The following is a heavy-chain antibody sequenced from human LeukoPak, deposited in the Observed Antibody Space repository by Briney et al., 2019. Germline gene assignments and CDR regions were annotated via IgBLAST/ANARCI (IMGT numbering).Heavy chain of an antibody. CDR2: ISSSSSTI. CDR3: AKSRGSGSNMARGVNFDY. J-gene: IGHJ4*02. CDR1: GFTFSSYS. D-gene: IGHD3-10*01. Sequence: PGGSLRLSCAASGFTFSSYSMNWVRQAPGKGLEWVSYISSSSSTIYYADSVKGRFTISRDNAKNSLYLQMNTLRAEDTAVYYCAKSRGSGSNMARGVNFDYWGQGTLVTVSS. V-gene: IGHV3-48*01.